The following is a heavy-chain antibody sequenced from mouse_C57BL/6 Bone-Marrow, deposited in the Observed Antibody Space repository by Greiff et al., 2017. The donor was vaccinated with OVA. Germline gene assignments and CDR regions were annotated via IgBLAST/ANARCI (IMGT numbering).Heavy chain of an antibody. V-gene: IGHV3-6*01. D-gene: IGHD2-4*01. CDR2: IRYDGSN. J-gene: IGHJ3*01. CDR3: ADYDYEGAWFAY. Sequence: VQLQESGPGLVKPSQSLSLTCSVTGYSITSGYYWNWIRQFPGNKLEWMGYIRYDGSNNYNPSLKNRISITLDTSKNQFFLKLNAVTTEDTATYYCADYDYEGAWFAYWGQGTLVTVSA. CDR1: GYSITSGYY.